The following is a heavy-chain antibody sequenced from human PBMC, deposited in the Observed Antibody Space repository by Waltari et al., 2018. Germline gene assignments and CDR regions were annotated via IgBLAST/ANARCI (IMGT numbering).Heavy chain of an antibody. Sequence: EVQLVESGGGLVQPGGSLRLSCAASGFTFSSYWMHWVRQAPGKGLVWVSRINSDGSSTSYADSVKGRFTISRDNAKNTLYLQMNSLRAEDTAVYYCAREAYSSSWPGPNYYYGMDVWGQGTTVTVSS. CDR3: AREAYSSSWPGPNYYYGMDV. CDR1: GFTFSSYW. D-gene: IGHD6-13*01. J-gene: IGHJ6*02. V-gene: IGHV3-74*01. CDR2: INSDGSST.